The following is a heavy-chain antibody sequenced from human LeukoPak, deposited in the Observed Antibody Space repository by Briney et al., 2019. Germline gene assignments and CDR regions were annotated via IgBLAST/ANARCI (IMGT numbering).Heavy chain of an antibody. Sequence: PGGSLTLSCAASGFTFSKYWMSWVRQAAGKGLEWVANIKQEGIEKYYVDSVKGRFTISRDNDKHSLYLQMNCVRAEDTPVYYCARRYRSSGWYQYWGQRPRVSVLS. V-gene: IGHV3-7*01. CDR2: IKQEGIEK. CDR1: GFTFSKYW. D-gene: IGHD6-19*01. CDR3: ARRYRSSGWYQY. J-gene: IGHJ4*02.